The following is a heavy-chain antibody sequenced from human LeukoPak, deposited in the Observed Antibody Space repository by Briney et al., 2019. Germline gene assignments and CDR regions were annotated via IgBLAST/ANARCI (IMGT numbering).Heavy chain of an antibody. CDR1: GGSISSSSYY. CDR2: IYYSGST. Sequence: PSETLSLTCTVSGGSISSSSYYWGWIRQPPGKGLEWIGSIYYSGSTYYNPSLKSRVTISVDTSKNQFSLKLSSVTAADTAVHYCARQGADKYYYYYGMDVWGQGTTVTVSS. CDR3: ARQGADKYYYYYGMDV. V-gene: IGHV4-39*01. J-gene: IGHJ6*02.